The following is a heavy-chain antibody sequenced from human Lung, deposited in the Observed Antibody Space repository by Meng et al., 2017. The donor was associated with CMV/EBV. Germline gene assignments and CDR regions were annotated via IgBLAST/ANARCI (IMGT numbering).Heavy chain of an antibody. CDR3: ARDLEWFGSGGYFGMDV. CDR1: GFTVSDNY. V-gene: IGHV3-66*02. J-gene: IGHJ6*02. D-gene: IGHD3-10*01. CDR2: IYSGGST. Sequence: GGSXRLXCAASGFTVSDNYMSWVRQAPGKGLEWVSVIYSGGSTYYADSVKGRFTISRDNSKNTLYLQMNSLRAEDTAVYYCARDLEWFGSGGYFGMDVWGQGTXVTVSS.